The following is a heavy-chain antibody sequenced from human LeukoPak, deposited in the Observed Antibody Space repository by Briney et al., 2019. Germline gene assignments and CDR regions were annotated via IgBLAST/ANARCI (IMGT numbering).Heavy chain of an antibody. CDR3: APRHGWSTRFDP. CDR2: INHSGST. D-gene: IGHD2-15*01. Sequence: PSETLSLTCAVYGGSFSGYYWSWIRQPPGKGLEWIGEINHSGSTNYNPSLKSRVTISVDTSKNQFSLKLSSVTAADTAVYYCAPRHGWSTRFDPWGQGTLVTVSS. V-gene: IGHV4-34*01. J-gene: IGHJ5*02. CDR1: GGSFSGYY.